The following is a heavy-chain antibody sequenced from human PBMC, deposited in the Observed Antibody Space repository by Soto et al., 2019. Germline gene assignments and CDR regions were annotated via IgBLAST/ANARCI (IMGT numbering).Heavy chain of an antibody. D-gene: IGHD2-15*01. V-gene: IGHV4-59*01. J-gene: IGHJ4*01. CDR1: GDSMDSFY. CDR3: ARDATLRH. CDR2: IYYTGST. Sequence: SETLSLTCTASGDSMDSFYWNWIRQPPGKGLEWIGNIYYTGSTIYNPSLKSRVSISIDTSKNQFSLQLSSVTAADTAIYYCARDATLRHWGHGTLVTVSS.